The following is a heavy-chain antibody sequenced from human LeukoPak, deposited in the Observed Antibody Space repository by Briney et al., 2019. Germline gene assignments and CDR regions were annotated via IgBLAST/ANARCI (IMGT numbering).Heavy chain of an antibody. CDR2: IDYSERS. Sequence: PSETLSLTCTVSGGSISSGDYYWSWIRRPPGKVLEWIGGIDYSERSSPNLSLKSRVTISVATSKNQCSLRLSSVTAADTAVYFCVRHGKVGRYYYFDYGGQGTLVTVSS. J-gene: IGHJ4*02. CDR1: GGSISSGDYY. CDR3: VRHGKVGRYYYFDY. D-gene: IGHD3-10*01. V-gene: IGHV4-39*01.